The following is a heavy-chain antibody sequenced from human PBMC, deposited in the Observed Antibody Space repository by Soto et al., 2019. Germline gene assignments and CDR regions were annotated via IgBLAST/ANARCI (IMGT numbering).Heavy chain of an antibody. Sequence: GGSLRLSCAASGFTFSSYGMHWVRQAPGKGLEWVAVIWYDGSNKYYADSVKGRFTISRDNSKNTLYLQMNSLRAEDTAVYYCARGAAQDYYYGMDVWGQGTTVTVSS. CDR1: GFTFSSYG. J-gene: IGHJ6*02. CDR3: ARGAAQDYYYGMDV. CDR2: IWYDGSNK. V-gene: IGHV3-33*01.